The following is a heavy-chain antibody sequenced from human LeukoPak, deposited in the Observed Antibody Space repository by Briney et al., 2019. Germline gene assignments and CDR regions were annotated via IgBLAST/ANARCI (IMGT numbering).Heavy chain of an antibody. J-gene: IGHJ3*02. D-gene: IGHD1-26*01. V-gene: IGHV4-38-2*02. CDR3: ARSTVSGSYYRGAFDI. CDR1: GYSISSGYY. CDR2: IYYSGST. Sequence: PSETLSLTCTVSGYSISSGYYWGWIRQPPGKGLEWIGSIYYSGSTYYNPSLKSRVTISVDTSKNQFSLKLSSVTAADTAVYYCARSTVSGSYYRGAFDIWGQGTMVTVSS.